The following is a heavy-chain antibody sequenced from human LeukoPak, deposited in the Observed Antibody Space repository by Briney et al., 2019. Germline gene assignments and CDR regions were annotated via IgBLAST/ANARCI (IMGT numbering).Heavy chain of an antibody. CDR2: INPNSGGT. CDR3: ARDPPYSYGSGSYYLTADY. J-gene: IGHJ4*02. Sequence: APVKVSCKASGYTFTGYYMHWVRQAPGPGLEWMGRINPNSGGTNYAQKLQGRVTMTRDTSISKAYMELSRLRSDDTAVYYCARDPPYSYGSGSYYLTADYWGQGTLVTVSS. V-gene: IGHV1-2*06. D-gene: IGHD3-10*01. CDR1: GYTFTGYY.